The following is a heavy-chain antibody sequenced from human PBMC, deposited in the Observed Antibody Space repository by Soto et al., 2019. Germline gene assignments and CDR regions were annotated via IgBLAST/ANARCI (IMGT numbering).Heavy chain of an antibody. CDR1: GYTFTSYC. CDR3: ARDPPRGFNLLDYYYYYMDV. CDR2: ISAYNGNT. Sequence: VEVSCKACGYTFTSYCSSWARQSPGKGLEWMGWISAYNGNTNYAQKLQGRVTMTTDTSTSTAYMELRSLRSDDTAVYYCARDPPRGFNLLDYYYYYMDVWGKGTTVTVSS. V-gene: IGHV1-18*01. D-gene: IGHD1-26*01. J-gene: IGHJ6*03.